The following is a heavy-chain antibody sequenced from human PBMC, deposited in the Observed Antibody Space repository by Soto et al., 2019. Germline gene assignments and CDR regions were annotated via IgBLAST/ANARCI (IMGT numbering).Heavy chain of an antibody. D-gene: IGHD6-19*01. CDR1: GVSISSYD. CDR2: IYYSGST. V-gene: IGHV4-59*01. CDR3: ARGGYSSGWYYYYFDY. Sequence: SETLSLTCTFSGVSISSYDWSWIRHPPGKGLEWIGYIYYSGSTNYNPSLKSRVTISVDTSKNQFSLKLSSVTAADTAVYYCARGGYSSGWYYYYFDYWGQGTLVTVSS. J-gene: IGHJ4*02.